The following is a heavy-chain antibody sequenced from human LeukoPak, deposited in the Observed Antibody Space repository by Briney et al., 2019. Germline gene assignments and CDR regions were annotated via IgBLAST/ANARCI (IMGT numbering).Heavy chain of an antibody. Sequence: SETLSLTCTVSGGSISSYYWSWIRQPAGKGLEWIGRIYTSGSTNYNPSLKSRVTMSVDTSENQFSLKLSSVTAADTAVYYCARDPSGTPSYYGMDVWGQGTTVTVSS. CDR2: IYTSGST. D-gene: IGHD3-10*01. CDR3: ARDPSGTPSYYGMDV. V-gene: IGHV4-4*07. J-gene: IGHJ6*02. CDR1: GGSISSYY.